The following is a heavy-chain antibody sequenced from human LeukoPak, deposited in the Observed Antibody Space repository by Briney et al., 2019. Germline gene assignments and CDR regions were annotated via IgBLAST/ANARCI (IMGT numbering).Heavy chain of an antibody. CDR3: ARDGNYRELDP. Sequence: SVKVSCKASGGTFRDYPLSWVRQAPGQGLEWMGGIIPMFGTAKYAQNFEGRVKITADESTSTAYMELSSLRSEDTAVYYCARDGNYRELDPWGQGTLVTVSS. CDR2: IIPMFGTA. D-gene: IGHD1-7*01. V-gene: IGHV1-69*13. CDR1: GGTFRDYP. J-gene: IGHJ5*02.